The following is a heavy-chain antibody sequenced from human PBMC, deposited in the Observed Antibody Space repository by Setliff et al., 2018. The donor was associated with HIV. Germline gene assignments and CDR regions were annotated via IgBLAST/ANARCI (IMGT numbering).Heavy chain of an antibody. Sequence: SETLSLTCTVSGDSVSSRSYYWSWTRQPPGKRLEWIGYIYYSGSTNYNPSLKSRVTISVDTSKNHFSLKLRSVTAADTAVYYCAQLGMVDDFDYWGQGTLVTVSS. V-gene: IGHV4-61*03. CDR1: GDSVSSRSYY. D-gene: IGHD1-1*01. CDR2: IYYSGST. J-gene: IGHJ4*02. CDR3: AQLGMVDDFDY.